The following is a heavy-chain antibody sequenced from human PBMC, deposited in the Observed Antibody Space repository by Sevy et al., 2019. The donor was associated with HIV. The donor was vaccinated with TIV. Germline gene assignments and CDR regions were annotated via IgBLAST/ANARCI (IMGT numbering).Heavy chain of an antibody. CDR2: INAISSNI. D-gene: IGHD2-15*01. CDR1: GFTFSSYA. J-gene: IGHJ4*02. Sequence: GGSLRLSCAASGFTFSSYAMNWVRQAPGKGLEWVSSINAISSNINYADSVKGRFTISRDNAANSLYLQMNSVRAEDTAVYYCARDLFSGGNAVYGYWGQGTLVTVSS. V-gene: IGHV3-21*01. CDR3: ARDLFSGGNAVYGY.